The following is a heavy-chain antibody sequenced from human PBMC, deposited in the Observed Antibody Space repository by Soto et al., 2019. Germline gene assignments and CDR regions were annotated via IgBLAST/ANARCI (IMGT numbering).Heavy chain of an antibody. V-gene: IGHV5-51*01. J-gene: IGHJ6*02. D-gene: IGHD5-12*01. Sequence: GESLKISCKGSGYSFTSYWIGWLRQMPGKGLELMGIIYPSDSDTRYSPSFQGQVTISADKSISTAYLQWSSLKASDTAMYYCAGATFYYGMDVWGQGTTVTVS. CDR1: GYSFTSYW. CDR2: IYPSDSDT. CDR3: AGATFYYGMDV.